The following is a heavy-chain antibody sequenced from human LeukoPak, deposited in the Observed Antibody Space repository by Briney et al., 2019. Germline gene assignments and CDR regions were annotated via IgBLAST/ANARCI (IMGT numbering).Heavy chain of an antibody. CDR1: GFTFDGHA. CDR2: ISGDGDRT. J-gene: IGHJ6*03. D-gene: IGHD5-18*01. V-gene: IGHV3-43*02. Sequence: PGGSLRLSCAASGFTFDGHAMHWVRQAPGKGLEWVSVISGDGDRTYYPDSVKGRFTVSRDNSKNSLYLQLNSLRNEDTALYYCAKDARLIHLWSIVYYYYYMDVWGKGTAVTVSS. CDR3: AKDARLIHLWSIVYYYYYMDV.